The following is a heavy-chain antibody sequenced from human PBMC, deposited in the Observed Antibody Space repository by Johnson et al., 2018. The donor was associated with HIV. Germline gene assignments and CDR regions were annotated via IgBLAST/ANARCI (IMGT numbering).Heavy chain of an antibody. V-gene: IGHV3-NL1*01. CDR1: GFTFDDYA. CDR2: IYSGGST. J-gene: IGHJ3*02. Sequence: VQLVESGGVVVQPGGSLRLSCAASGFTFDDYAMHWVRQAPGKGLEWVSVIYSGGSTYYADSVKGRFTISRDNSKNTLHLQMNSRRTEDTAVYSCARDLRFNRTVQGRVIISGAFDMWGQGTVVHVSS. CDR3: ARDLRFNRTVQGRVIISGAFDM. D-gene: IGHD3-10*01.